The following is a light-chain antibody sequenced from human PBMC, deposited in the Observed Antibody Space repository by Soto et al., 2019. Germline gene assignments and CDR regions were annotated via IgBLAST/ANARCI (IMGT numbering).Light chain of an antibody. CDR2: HAS. J-gene: IGKJ1*01. Sequence: EIVLTQSPGTLSLSPGERATLSCRASQSVRDGFLAWYQQRPGQAPRLLIYHASNRVTGIPDRFSGSGSGTDFTLTISRLEPEDFAVYYCQQYAGSPGTFGQGTKLEIK. CDR3: QQYAGSPGT. CDR1: QSVRDGF. V-gene: IGKV3-20*01.